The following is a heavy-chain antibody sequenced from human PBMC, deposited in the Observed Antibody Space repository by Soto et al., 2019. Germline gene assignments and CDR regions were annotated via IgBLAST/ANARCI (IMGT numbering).Heavy chain of an antibody. J-gene: IGHJ6*03. V-gene: IGHV3-48*01. CDR2: ISSSSSTI. CDR3: ASRTVKISRHAPYYMDV. D-gene: IGHD3-9*01. CDR1: GFTFSSYS. Sequence: GGSLRPSCAASGFTFSSYSMNWVRQAPGKGLEWVSYISSSSSTIYYADSVKGRFTISRDNAKNSLYLQMNSLRAEDTAVYYCASRTVKISRHAPYYMDVWGKGTTVTVAS.